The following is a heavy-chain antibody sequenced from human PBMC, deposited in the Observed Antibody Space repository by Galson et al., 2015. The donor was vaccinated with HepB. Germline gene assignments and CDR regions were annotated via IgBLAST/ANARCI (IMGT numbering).Heavy chain of an antibody. CDR3: ARDPNSIQVAGSGWFGP. V-gene: IGHV1-3*01. D-gene: IGHD6-19*01. Sequence: SVKVSCKASGYTFTNYAMHWVRQAPGQRLEWMGWINPANGQTKYSQKFQDRVTITRDTSASTAYMELTSLSSEDTAVYYCARDPNSIQVAGSGWFGPWGQGILVTVSS. J-gene: IGHJ5*02. CDR1: GYTFTNYA. CDR2: INPANGQT.